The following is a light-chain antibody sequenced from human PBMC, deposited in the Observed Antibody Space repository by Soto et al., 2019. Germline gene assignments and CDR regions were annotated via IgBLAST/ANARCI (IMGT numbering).Light chain of an antibody. CDR3: QQVADFPLT. J-gene: IGKJ3*01. CDR2: GAT. Sequence: IQMTQSPSTVSASVGDRVTITCRASQDVRNWIAWYQQRPVKAPKYLIHGATTLESGVPSRFSGSGSGTAFTLTISNVQTEDFAAYYCQQVADFPLTFGPGTKVNIK. V-gene: IGKV1-12*01. CDR1: QDVRNW.